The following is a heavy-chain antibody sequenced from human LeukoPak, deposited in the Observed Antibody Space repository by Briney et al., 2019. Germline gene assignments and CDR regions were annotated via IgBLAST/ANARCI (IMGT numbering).Heavy chain of an antibody. J-gene: IGHJ4*02. D-gene: IGHD5-18*01. CDR3: AKVGVSRGYSYGPFDY. CDR1: GFTFSSYA. CDR2: ISGSGGST. V-gene: IGHV3-23*01. Sequence: GGSLRLSCAASGFTFSSYAMSWVRQAPGKGLEWVSAISGSGGSTYYADSVKGRFTISRDNSKNTLYLQMNSLRAEDTAVYYCAKVGVSRGYSYGPFDYWGQGTLVTVSS.